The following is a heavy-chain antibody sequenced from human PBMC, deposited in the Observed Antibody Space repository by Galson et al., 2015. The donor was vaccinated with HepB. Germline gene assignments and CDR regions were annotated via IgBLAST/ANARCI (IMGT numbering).Heavy chain of an antibody. D-gene: IGHD2-21*02. V-gene: IGHV3-30*18. CDR2: ISYDGSNK. CDR3: AKESDAEAFEI. CDR1: GFTFSSYG. J-gene: IGHJ3*02. Sequence: SLRLSCAASGFTFSSYGMHWVRQAPGKGLEWVAVISYDGSNKYYADSVKGRFTISRDNSKNTLYLQMNSLRAEDTAVYYCAKESDAEAFEIWGQGTMVTVSS.